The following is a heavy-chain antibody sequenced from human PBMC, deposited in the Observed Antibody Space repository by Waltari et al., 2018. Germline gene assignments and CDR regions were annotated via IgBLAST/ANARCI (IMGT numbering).Heavy chain of an antibody. J-gene: IGHJ6*03. CDR2: IYYSGST. Sequence: QVQLQESGPGLVKPSETLSLTCTVSGGSISSYYWSWIRQPPGKGLAWNGYIYYSGSTNYNPSLKSRVTISVDTSKNQFSLKLSSVTAADTAVYYCARGGGPWLGSSYYYYYYMDVWGKGTTVTISS. D-gene: IGHD6-6*01. CDR3: ARGGGPWLGSSYYYYYYMDV. CDR1: GGSISSYY. V-gene: IGHV4-59*01.